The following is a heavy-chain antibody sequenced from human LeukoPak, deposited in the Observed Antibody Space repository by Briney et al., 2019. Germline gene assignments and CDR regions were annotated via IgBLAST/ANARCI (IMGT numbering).Heavy chain of an antibody. J-gene: IGHJ4*02. CDR1: GFTFSSYS. D-gene: IGHD5-18*01. Sequence: GGSLRLSCAASGFTFSSYSMNWVRQAPGKGLEWVSYISSSSSTIYYADSVKGRFTISRDNAKNSLYLQMNSLRAEDTAVYYCARVGYSYQPHLDYGAQGTRVTVPS. CDR3: ARVGYSYQPHLDY. V-gene: IGHV3-48*04. CDR2: ISSSSSTI.